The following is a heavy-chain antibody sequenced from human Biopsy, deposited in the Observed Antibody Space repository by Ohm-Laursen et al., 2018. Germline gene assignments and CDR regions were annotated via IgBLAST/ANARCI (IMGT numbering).Heavy chain of an antibody. CDR1: GGSMSSYY. D-gene: IGHD2-21*02. CDR3: ARDDAVTVIRGLYY. V-gene: IGHV4-59*07. J-gene: IGHJ4*02. CDR2: IYYSGTT. Sequence: PSDTLSLTCTVSGGSMSSYYWNWIRQPPGPGLEWIGYIYYSGTTDYSPSLKSRVTISIDKSKNQSFLKLSSVTAEDTAVYYCARDDAVTVIRGLYYWGQGALVTVSS.